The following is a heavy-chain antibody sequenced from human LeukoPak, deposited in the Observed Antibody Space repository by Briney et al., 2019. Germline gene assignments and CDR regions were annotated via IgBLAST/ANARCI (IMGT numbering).Heavy chain of an antibody. CDR2: ISGSGGSS. D-gene: IGHD3-10*01. Sequence: GGSLRLSCAASGFTFSSYAMSWVRQAPGKGLEWVSAISGSGGSSYYADSVKGRFTISRDNSKNPLYLQMNSLRAEDTAVYYCAKLAQYGSGSPIDYWGQGTLVTVSS. CDR1: GFTFSSYA. V-gene: IGHV3-23*01. J-gene: IGHJ4*02. CDR3: AKLAQYGSGSPIDY.